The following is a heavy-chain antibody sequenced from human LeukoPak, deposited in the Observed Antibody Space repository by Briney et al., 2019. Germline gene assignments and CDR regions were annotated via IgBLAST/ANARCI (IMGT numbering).Heavy chain of an antibody. D-gene: IGHD2-15*01. CDR2: INHSGST. J-gene: IGHJ6*02. Sequence: PSETLSLTCAVYGGSFSGYYWSWIRQPPGKGLEWIGEINHSGSTNYNPSLKSRVTISVDTSKNQFSLKLSSVTAADTAVYYCARGPRPRYCSGGSCSYRGYYYGTDVWGQGTTVTVSS. CDR1: GGSFSGYY. CDR3: ARGPRPRYCSGGSCSYRGYYYGTDV. V-gene: IGHV4-34*01.